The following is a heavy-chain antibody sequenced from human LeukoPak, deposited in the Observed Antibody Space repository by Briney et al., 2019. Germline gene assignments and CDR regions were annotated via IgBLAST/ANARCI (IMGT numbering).Heavy chain of an antibody. Sequence: ASVTVSCKASGYTFTSYGISGVRQAPGQGLEWMGWISAYNGNTNYAQKLQGRVTMTTDTSTSTAYMELRSLRSDDTAVYYCARLGYSSGWYDYWGQGSLVTVSS. CDR3: ARLGYSSGWYDY. D-gene: IGHD6-19*01. J-gene: IGHJ4*02. CDR2: ISAYNGNT. V-gene: IGHV1-18*01. CDR1: GYTFTSYG.